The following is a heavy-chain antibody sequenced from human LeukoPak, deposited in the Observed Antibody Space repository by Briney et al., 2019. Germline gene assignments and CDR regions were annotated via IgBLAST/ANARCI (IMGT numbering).Heavy chain of an antibody. CDR1: GFTVSSNY. J-gene: IGHJ4*02. D-gene: IGHD1-14*01. V-gene: IGHV3-53*01. CDR3: ARDGGQRGTPGNFDY. Sequence: GGSLRLSCAASGFTVSSNYMSWVRQAPGKGLEWVSVIYSGGSTYYADSVKGRFTISRDNSKNTLYLQMNSLRAEDTAVYYCARDGGQRGTPGNFDYWGQGTLVTVSS. CDR2: IYSGGST.